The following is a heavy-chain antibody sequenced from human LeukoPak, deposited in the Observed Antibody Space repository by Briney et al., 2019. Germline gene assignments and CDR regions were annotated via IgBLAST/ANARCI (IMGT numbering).Heavy chain of an antibody. CDR2: ISGNGGST. V-gene: IGHV3-23*01. CDR3: ARDKTRGLGYSYSKSGNYFDY. D-gene: IGHD5-18*01. Sequence: GGSLRLSCAAAGFSFSSYDMSWVRQAPGKGLEWVSGISGNGGSTYYTGSVKGRFTISRDNAKNSLYLQMNSLRAEDTAVYSCARDKTRGLGYSYSKSGNYFDYWGQGTLVTVSS. J-gene: IGHJ4*02. CDR1: GFSFSSYD.